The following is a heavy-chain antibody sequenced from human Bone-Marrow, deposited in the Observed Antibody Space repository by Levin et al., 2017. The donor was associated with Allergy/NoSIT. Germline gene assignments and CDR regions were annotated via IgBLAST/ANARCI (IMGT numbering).Heavy chain of an antibody. CDR2: ITTHNGHA. D-gene: IGHD3-3*01. CDR3: ARVDVRTYYDIWSGHPHGMDI. Sequence: GESLKISCKASGYSFINYAISWVRQAPGQGLECLGWITTHNGHANYPQRFQDRVTMTTDISTSTAYMELRSLRPDDTAIYYCARVDVRTYYDIWSGHPHGMDIWGQGTTVIVSS. V-gene: IGHV1-18*01. CDR1: GYSFINYA. J-gene: IGHJ6*02.